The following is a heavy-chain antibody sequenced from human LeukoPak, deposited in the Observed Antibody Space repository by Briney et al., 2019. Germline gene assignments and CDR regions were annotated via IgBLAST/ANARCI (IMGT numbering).Heavy chain of an antibody. CDR3: ARDALRYFDWLLDY. J-gene: IGHJ4*02. V-gene: IGHV3-7*01. CDR1: GFTFTTYW. D-gene: IGHD3-9*01. Sequence: SGGSLRLSCAASGFTFTTYWMSWVRQAPGKGLEWVANIKQDGTEKYYVDSVKGRFTISRDNAKNSLYLQMNSLRAEDTAVYYCARDALRYFDWLLDYWGQGTLVTVSS. CDR2: IKQDGTEK.